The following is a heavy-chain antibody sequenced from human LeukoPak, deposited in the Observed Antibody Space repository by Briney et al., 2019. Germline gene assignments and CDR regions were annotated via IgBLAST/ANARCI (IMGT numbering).Heavy chain of an antibody. Sequence: KPSETLSLTCTVSGGSISSYYWSWIRQPPGKGLEWIGNIYYSGSTNYNPSLKSRVTISIDTSKNQFSLKLRSVTAADTAVFYCAKVAPGPHDAFDIWGQGTMVAVSS. CDR3: AKVAPGPHDAFDI. D-gene: IGHD2-2*01. CDR1: GGSISSYY. J-gene: IGHJ3*02. CDR2: IYYSGST. V-gene: IGHV4-59*08.